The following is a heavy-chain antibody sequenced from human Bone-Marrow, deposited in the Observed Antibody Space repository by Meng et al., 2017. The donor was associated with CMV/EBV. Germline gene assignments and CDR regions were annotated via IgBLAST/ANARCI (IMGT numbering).Heavy chain of an antibody. CDR2: ISSSSSYI. J-gene: IGHJ5*02. Sequence: GESLKISCAASGFTFSSYSMNWVRQAPGKGLEWVSSISSSSSYIYYADSVKGRFTISRDNAKNSLYLQMNSLRAEDTAVYYCAREIAAGANWFDPWGQGTLVTVSS. V-gene: IGHV3-21*04. CDR3: AREIAAGANWFDP. D-gene: IGHD6-13*01. CDR1: GFTFSSYS.